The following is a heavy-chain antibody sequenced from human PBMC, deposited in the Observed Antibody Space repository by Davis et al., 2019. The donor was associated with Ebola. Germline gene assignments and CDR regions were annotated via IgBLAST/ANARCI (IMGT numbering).Heavy chain of an antibody. D-gene: IGHD3-22*01. J-gene: IGHJ3*01. CDR3: ARDPGYYDRRDDAFDV. V-gene: IGHV3-48*02. CDR2: INGDSFSI. Sequence: GGSLSLSCTGSGFTFTSFRMNWVRQAPGKGLEWIAEINGDSFSIFYADSVKGRFPISRDNAKNSVDLQMNSLRDEDTALYYCARDPGYYDRRDDAFDVWGQGTMVTVSS. CDR1: GFTFTSFR.